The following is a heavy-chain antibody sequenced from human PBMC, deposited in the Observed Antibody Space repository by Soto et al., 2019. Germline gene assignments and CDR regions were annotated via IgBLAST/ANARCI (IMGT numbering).Heavy chain of an antibody. V-gene: IGHV2-70*04. Sequence: SGPTLVNPTQTLTLTCTFSGFSLSTSGMRVSWIRQPPGKALEWLARIDWDDDKFYSTSLKTRLTISKDTSKNQVVLTMTNMDPVGTATYYCARDSGSYPGWFDPWGQGTLVTVS. CDR1: GFSLSTSGMR. CDR3: ARDSGSYPGWFDP. J-gene: IGHJ5*02. D-gene: IGHD1-26*01. CDR2: IDWDDDK.